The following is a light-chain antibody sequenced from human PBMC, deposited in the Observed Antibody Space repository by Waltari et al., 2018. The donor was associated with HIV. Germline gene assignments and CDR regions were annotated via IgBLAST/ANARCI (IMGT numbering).Light chain of an antibody. J-gene: IGLJ3*02. CDR2: EVR. CDR1: SSDIGGYKY. Sequence: QSALTQPASVSGSPGQSITISCTGTSSDIGGYKYGSWYKQQPGKAPILMISEVRNGPSGVSNRVSCSKAGNTASRTSAGLQAEDEADYYCSSYTTSSAWVFGGGTKLTFL. V-gene: IGLV2-14*01. CDR3: SSYTTSSAWV.